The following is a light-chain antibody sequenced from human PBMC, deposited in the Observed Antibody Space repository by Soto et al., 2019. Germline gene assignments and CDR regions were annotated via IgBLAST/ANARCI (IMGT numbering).Light chain of an antibody. V-gene: IGKV3-20*01. CDR2: GAS. CDR3: QQYGSSGRT. CDR1: QSVSNDF. J-gene: IGKJ1*01. Sequence: EIVLTQSPGILSLSPGERATLSCRASQSVSNDFLAWYQQMPGQAPRLLIYGASSRATGIPDRFSGSGSGTDFTLTISRLEPEDFAVYYCQQYGSSGRTFGQGTKVDIK.